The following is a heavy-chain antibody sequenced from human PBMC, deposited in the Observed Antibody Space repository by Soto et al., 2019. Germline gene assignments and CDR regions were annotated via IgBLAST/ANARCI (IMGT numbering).Heavy chain of an antibody. V-gene: IGHV4-59*01. CDR3: AGTDPAYYYDSSGYLIDY. Sequence: SETLSLTCTVSGGSISSYYWSWIRQPPGKGLEWIGYIYYSGSTNYNPSLKSRVTISVDTSKNQFSLKLSSVTAADTAVYYCAGTDPAYYYDSSGYLIDYWGQGTLVTVSS. CDR1: GGSISSYY. CDR2: IYYSGST. J-gene: IGHJ4*02. D-gene: IGHD3-22*01.